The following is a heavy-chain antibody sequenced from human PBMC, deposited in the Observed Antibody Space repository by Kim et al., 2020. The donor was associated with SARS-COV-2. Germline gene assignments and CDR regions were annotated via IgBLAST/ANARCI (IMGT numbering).Heavy chain of an antibody. Sequence: ASVKVSCKASGYTFTSYYMHWVRQAPGQGLEWMGIINPSGGSTSYAQKFQGRVTMTRDTSTSTVYMELSSLRSEDTAVYYCARDLRSSYSSNYYYYYGMDVWGQGTTVTVSS. J-gene: IGHJ6*02. CDR2: INPSGGST. D-gene: IGHD1-26*01. CDR3: ARDLRSSYSSNYYYYYGMDV. V-gene: IGHV1-46*01. CDR1: GYTFTSYY.